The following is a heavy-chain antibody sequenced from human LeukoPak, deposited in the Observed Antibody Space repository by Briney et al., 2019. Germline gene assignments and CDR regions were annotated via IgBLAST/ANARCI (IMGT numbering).Heavy chain of an antibody. V-gene: IGHV3-21*01. CDR1: GFTFSSYS. CDR2: ISSSSSYI. J-gene: IGHJ4*02. D-gene: IGHD6-13*01. Sequence: GGSLRLSCAASGFTFSSYSMNWVRQAPGKGLEWVSSISSSSSYIYYADSVKGRFTISRDNAKNSLYLQMNSLRAEDTAEYSCASTGYSSSWYGVAFDYWGQGTLVTVSS. CDR3: ASTGYSSSWYGVAFDY.